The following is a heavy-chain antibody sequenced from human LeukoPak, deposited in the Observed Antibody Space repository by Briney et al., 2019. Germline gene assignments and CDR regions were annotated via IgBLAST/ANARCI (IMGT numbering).Heavy chain of an antibody. CDR1: GGSISSSSYY. D-gene: IGHD3-22*01. V-gene: IGHV4-39*07. Sequence: SETLSLTCTVSGGSISSSSYYWGWIRQPPGKGLEWIGNIFYSGSTYYNPSLKSRVTISVDTSKNQFSLKLSSVTAADTAVYYCARAPWGILYDSGGWTGYWGQGTLVTVSS. J-gene: IGHJ4*02. CDR2: IFYSGST. CDR3: ARAPWGILYDSGGWTGY.